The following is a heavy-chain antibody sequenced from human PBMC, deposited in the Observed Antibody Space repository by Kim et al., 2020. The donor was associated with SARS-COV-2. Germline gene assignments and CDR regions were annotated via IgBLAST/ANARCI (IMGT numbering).Heavy chain of an antibody. J-gene: IGHJ4*02. V-gene: IGHV3-15*01. D-gene: IGHD2-2*01. CDR2: IKSKTDGGTT. Sequence: GGSLRLSCAASGFTFSNAWMSWVRQAPGKGLEWVGRIKSKTDGGTTDYAAPVKGRFTISRDDSKNTLYLQMNSLKTEDTAVYYCTTDLRWGCSSTSCYYFDYWGQGTLVTVSS. CDR3: TTDLRWGCSSTSCYYFDY. CDR1: GFTFSNAW.